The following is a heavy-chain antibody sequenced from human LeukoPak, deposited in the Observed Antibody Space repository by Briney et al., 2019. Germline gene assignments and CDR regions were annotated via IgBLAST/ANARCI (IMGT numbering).Heavy chain of an antibody. Sequence: GASVKVSYKASGYTFTSYYMHWVRQAPGQGLEWMGWISAYNGNTNYAQKLQGRVTMTTDTSTSTAYMELRSLRSDDTAVYYCARGTGSGHNWFDPWGQGTLVTVSS. D-gene: IGHD6-19*01. CDR1: GYTFTSYY. J-gene: IGHJ5*02. V-gene: IGHV1-18*04. CDR2: ISAYNGNT. CDR3: ARGTGSGHNWFDP.